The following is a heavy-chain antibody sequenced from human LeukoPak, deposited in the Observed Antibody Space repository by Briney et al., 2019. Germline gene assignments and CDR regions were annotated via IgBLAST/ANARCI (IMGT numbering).Heavy chain of an antibody. CDR3: AREGGVVVVPAAIDY. V-gene: IGHV3-21*01. Sequence: GGSLRLSCAASGFTFSSYSMNWVRQAPGKGLEWVSSISSSSSYIYYADSVKGRFTISRDNAKNSLYLQMNSLGAEDTAVYYCAREGGVVVVPAAIDYWGQGTLVTVSS. CDR2: ISSSSSYI. CDR1: GFTFSSYS. J-gene: IGHJ4*02. D-gene: IGHD2-2*01.